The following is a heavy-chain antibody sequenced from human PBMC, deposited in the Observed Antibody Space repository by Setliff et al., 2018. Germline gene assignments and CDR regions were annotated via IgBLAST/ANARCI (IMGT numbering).Heavy chain of an antibody. Sequence: ASVKVSCKASGYTFTSYGISWVRQAPGQGLEWMGWISAYNGNTNYAQKLQGRVTMTTDTSTSTAYMELRSLRSDNTAVYYCARADVVVVAATHNDYWGQGTLVTVSS. D-gene: IGHD2-15*01. CDR2: ISAYNGNT. CDR1: GYTFTSYG. CDR3: ARADVVVVAATHNDY. J-gene: IGHJ4*02. V-gene: IGHV1-18*01.